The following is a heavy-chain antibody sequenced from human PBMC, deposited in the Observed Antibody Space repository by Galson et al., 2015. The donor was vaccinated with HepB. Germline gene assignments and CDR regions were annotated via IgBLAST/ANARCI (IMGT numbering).Heavy chain of an antibody. V-gene: IGHV4-4*07. CDR2: IYSSGSA. D-gene: IGHD2-21*01. CDR3: TRGAGEN. Sequence: TLSLTCTVSGGSIRSYYWSWIRQNAGKGLEWIGRIYSSGSASYNVSLESRVTMSVDTSKNQISLNLNSVTAADSAVYYCTRGAGENWGQGALVTVSS. J-gene: IGHJ4*02. CDR1: GGSIRSYY.